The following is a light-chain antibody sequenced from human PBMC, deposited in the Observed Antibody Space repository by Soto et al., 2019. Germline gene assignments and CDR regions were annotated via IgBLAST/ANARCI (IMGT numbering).Light chain of an antibody. CDR1: QSVSGF. CDR3: HQYGSSPT. J-gene: IGKJ5*01. V-gene: IGKV3-20*01. Sequence: EIVLTQAPDTLALSPGERATLSCRASQSVSGFLAWYQQKPGQAPRLLIYGASSRATGIPDRFSGSGSGTDFTLTISRLEPEDFAVYYCHQYGSSPTFGQGTRLEIK. CDR2: GAS.